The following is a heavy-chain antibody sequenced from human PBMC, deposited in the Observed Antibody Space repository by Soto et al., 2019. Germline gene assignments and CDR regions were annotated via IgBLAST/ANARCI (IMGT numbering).Heavy chain of an antibody. V-gene: IGHV3-15*07. CDR2: IKSKTGGGTT. CDR3: TTPVQLDRRTRAPPTANYYYYGMDV. D-gene: IGHD1-1*01. J-gene: IGHJ6*02. CDR1: GFAFSNAW. Sequence: GGSLRLSCAASGFAFSNAWMNWVRQAPGKGLEWVGRIKSKTGGGTTDYAAPVKGRFIISRDDSKNTLYLQMNSLKTEDTAVYYCTTPVQLDRRTRAPPTANYYYYGMDVWGQGTTVTVSS.